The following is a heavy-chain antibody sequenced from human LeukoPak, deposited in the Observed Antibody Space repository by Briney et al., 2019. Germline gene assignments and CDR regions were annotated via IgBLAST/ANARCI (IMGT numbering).Heavy chain of an antibody. V-gene: IGHV3-49*04. CDR2: IRSKAYGGTT. Sequence: GGSLRLSCAASGFTFSWYSMNWVRQAPGKGLEWVGFIRSKAYGGTTEYAASVKGRFTISRDDSKSIAYLQMNSLKTEDTAVYYCTRGVQGAYLGIVVVTVFDYWGQGTLVTVSS. D-gene: IGHD3-22*01. CDR1: GFTFSWYS. J-gene: IGHJ4*02. CDR3: TRGVQGAYLGIVVVTVFDY.